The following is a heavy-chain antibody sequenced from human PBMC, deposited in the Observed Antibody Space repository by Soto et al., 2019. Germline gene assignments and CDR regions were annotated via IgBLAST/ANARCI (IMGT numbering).Heavy chain of an antibody. J-gene: IGHJ6*02. CDR3: ARVMWENYFSGYDYSYYGMDV. CDR2: IYGVGTT. V-gene: IGHV3-53*01. D-gene: IGHD5-12*01. CDR1: GFTVTSHY. Sequence: EVQLVESGGGLIQPGGSLRLSCAASGFTVTSHYVSWVRQAPGKGLEWVSVIYGVGTTFYADSVKGRFSISRDTSKNTVYLQWNSRRVEDTAVYYCARVMWENYFSGYDYSYYGMDVWGQGTTVSVSS.